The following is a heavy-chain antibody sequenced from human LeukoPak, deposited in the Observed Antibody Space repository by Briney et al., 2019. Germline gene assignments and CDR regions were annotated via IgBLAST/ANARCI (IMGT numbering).Heavy chain of an antibody. D-gene: IGHD6-13*01. CDR2: INPNSGGT. CDR3: ARVPLYSSSWYQENFDY. V-gene: IGHV1-2*02. Sequence: DSMKVSCKASGYTFTGCYMHWVRQAPGQGLEWMGWINPNSGGTNYAQKFQGRVTVTRDTSISTAYMELSRLRSDDTAVYYCARVPLYSSSWYQENFDYWGQRTLVTVSS. J-gene: IGHJ4*02. CDR1: GYTFTGCY.